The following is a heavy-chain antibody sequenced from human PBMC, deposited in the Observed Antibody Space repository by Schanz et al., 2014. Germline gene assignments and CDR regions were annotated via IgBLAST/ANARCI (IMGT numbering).Heavy chain of an antibody. D-gene: IGHD3-10*01. Sequence: EVKLLESGGTLVRPGGSLRLSCAASGFTFSTYAMAWVRQAPGKGLEWVSSINTGGDSTYYADSVKGRFTISRDNSRDTVYLQMNSLRADDTAVYYCAKGRFGELSAFDSCGQGTMVTVSS. V-gene: IGHV3-23*01. J-gene: IGHJ3*02. CDR1: GFTFSTYA. CDR3: AKGRFGELSAFDS. CDR2: INTGGDST.